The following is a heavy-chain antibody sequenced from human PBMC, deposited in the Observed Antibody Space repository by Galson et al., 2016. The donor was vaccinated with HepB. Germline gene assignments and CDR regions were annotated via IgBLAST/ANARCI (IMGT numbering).Heavy chain of an antibody. CDR3: ARGSLAVTRSTLEY. CDR1: GDSVSSNRAA. Sequence: AISGDSVSSNRAAWNWIRQSPSRGLEWLGRTFYRSRWFHDYASSVKGRMTINTDTAKNQLSLQVESVTLEDTAVYFCARGSLAVTRSTLEYWGQGALVIVSS. V-gene: IGHV6-1*01. D-gene: IGHD2-21*02. J-gene: IGHJ4*02. CDR2: TFYRSRWFH.